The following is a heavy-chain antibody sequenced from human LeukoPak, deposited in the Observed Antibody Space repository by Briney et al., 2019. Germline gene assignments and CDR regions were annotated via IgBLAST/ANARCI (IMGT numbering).Heavy chain of an antibody. CDR2: IYYSGST. CDR3: ARQTEYSSRYGMDV. V-gene: IGHV4-59*08. Sequence: SETLSLTCTVSGGSISSYYWSWIRQPPGKGLEWIGYIYYSGSTNYNPSLKSRVTISVDTSKNQFSLKLSPVTAADTAVYYCARQTEYSSRYGMDVWGQGTTVTVSS. J-gene: IGHJ6*02. CDR1: GGSISSYY. D-gene: IGHD6-6*01.